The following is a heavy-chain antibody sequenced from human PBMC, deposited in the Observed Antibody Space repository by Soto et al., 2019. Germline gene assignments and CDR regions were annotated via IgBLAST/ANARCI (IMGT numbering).Heavy chain of an antibody. D-gene: IGHD3-3*01. CDR3: ARVLRITIFGGSSYYYGMDV. CDR1: GYTFTSYG. CDR2: ISAYNGNT. V-gene: IGHV1-18*04. J-gene: IGHJ6*02. Sequence: ASVKVSCKASGYTFTSYGISWVRQAPGQGLEWMGWISAYNGNTNYAQKLQGRVTMTTDTSTSTAYMELRSLRSDDTAVYYCARVLRITIFGGSSYYYGMDVWGQGTTVTVSS.